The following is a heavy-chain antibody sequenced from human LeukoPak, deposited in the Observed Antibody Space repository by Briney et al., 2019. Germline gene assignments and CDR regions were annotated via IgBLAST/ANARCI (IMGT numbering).Heavy chain of an antibody. J-gene: IGHJ3*02. Sequence: GGSLRLSCVASGCTFSSYWMHWVRQAPGKGLEWVSSISSSSSYIYYADSVKGRFTISRDNAKNSLYLQMNSLRAEDTAVYYCASGYYYGSGSYAFDIWGQGTMVTVSS. V-gene: IGHV3-21*01. CDR2: ISSSSSYI. CDR3: ASGYYYGSGSYAFDI. D-gene: IGHD3-10*01. CDR1: GCTFSSYW.